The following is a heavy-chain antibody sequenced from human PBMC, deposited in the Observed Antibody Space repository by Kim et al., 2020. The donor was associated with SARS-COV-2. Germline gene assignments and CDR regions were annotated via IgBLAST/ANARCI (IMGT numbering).Heavy chain of an antibody. J-gene: IGHJ4*02. D-gene: IGHD6-13*01. V-gene: IGHV4-59*01. CDR3: ARAGSGIAAADY. Sequence: NTNPSLKSGVTISVDTSKNQFSLKLSSVTAADTAVYYCARAGSGIAAADYWGQGTLVTVSS.